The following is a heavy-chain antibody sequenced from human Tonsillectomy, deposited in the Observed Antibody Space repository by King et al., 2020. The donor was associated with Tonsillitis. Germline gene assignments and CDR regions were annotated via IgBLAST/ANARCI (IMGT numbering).Heavy chain of an antibody. CDR3: ARWTTTVTPAVYNYFDP. CDR1: GYTFTNYG. J-gene: IGHJ5*02. CDR2: ISAHNGNT. D-gene: IGHD4-11*01. V-gene: IGHV1-18*04. Sequence: QLVQSGAEVKKPGASVKVSCKASGYTFTNYGISWVRQAPGQGLEWMGWISAHNGNTNYAQKLQGRVTMTTDTSTSTAYMELRSLRSDDTAVYYCARWTTTVTPAVYNYFDPWGQGTLVTVSS.